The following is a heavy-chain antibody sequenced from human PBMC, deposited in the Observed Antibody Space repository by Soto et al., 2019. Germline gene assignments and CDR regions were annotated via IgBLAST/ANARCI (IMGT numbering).Heavy chain of an antibody. D-gene: IGHD3-16*01. V-gene: IGHV3-64D*06. J-gene: IGHJ4*02. CDR2: VSTSGRST. CDR3: GKQAHGWDGVAFDC. CDR1: GFIFSEST. Sequence: GGSLRLSCSASGFIFSESTIYWVRQVPGKGLEAISAVSTSGRSTYYADSVKDRFTISRDNSRNTLFLQMGSLRPEDTAIYYCGKQAHGWDGVAFDCWGRGTQVSVSS.